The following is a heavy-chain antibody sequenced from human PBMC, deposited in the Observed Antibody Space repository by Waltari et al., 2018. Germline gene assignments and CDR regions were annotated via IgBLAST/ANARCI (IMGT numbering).Heavy chain of an antibody. D-gene: IGHD2-15*01. CDR3: ARDRGRGLYLDS. J-gene: IGHJ4*02. CDR1: DYSLNTSIF. Sequence: QVQLQESGPGLVKSSGTLSLTCVGFDYSLNTSIFWSWVRQPPGQELEWIGQIHRSGGTNYNPSLDSRVDMSIDTSTSQFSLKLTSATAADTAVYYCARDRGRGLYLDSWGQGTLVTVSP. V-gene: IGHV4-4*02. CDR2: IHRSGGT.